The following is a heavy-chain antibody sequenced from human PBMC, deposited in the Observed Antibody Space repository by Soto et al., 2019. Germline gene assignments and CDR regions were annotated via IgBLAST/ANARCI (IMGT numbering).Heavy chain of an antibody. J-gene: IGHJ5*02. D-gene: IGHD3-3*01. CDR3: AKYDFWSGYPFDP. Sequence: GGSLRLSCAASGFTFSSYSMNWVHQAPGKGLEWVSYISGSSSTIYYADSVKGRFTISRDNAKNSLYLQMNSLRAEDTAMYYCAKYDFWSGYPFDPWGQGTLVTVSS. V-gene: IGHV3-48*01. CDR1: GFTFSSYS. CDR2: ISGSSSTI.